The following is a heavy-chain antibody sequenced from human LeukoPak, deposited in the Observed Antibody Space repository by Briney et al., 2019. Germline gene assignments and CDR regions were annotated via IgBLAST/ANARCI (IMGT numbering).Heavy chain of an antibody. CDR1: GFTFSSYS. CDR3: ARGPRIAVAGTYFDY. D-gene: IGHD6-19*01. J-gene: IGHJ4*02. V-gene: IGHV3-48*01. Sequence: GGSLRLSCAASGFTFSSYSMNWVRQAPGKGLEWVSYISSSSSTIYYADSVKGRFTISRDNSKNAVYLQMNSLRAEDTAVYYCARGPRIAVAGTYFDYWGQGTLVTVSS. CDR2: ISSSSSTI.